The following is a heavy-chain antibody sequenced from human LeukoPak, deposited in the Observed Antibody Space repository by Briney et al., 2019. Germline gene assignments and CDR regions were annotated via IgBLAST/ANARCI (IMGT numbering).Heavy chain of an antibody. Sequence: PGGSLRLSCAASGFTFSSYSMNWVRQAPGKGLEWVPSISSSSSYIYYADSVKGRFTISRDNAKNSLYLQMNSLRAEDTAVYYCARYYGSGSHWYFDLWGRGTLVTVSS. V-gene: IGHV3-21*01. CDR2: ISSSSSYI. J-gene: IGHJ2*01. CDR3: ARYYGSGSHWYFDL. CDR1: GFTFSSYS. D-gene: IGHD3-10*01.